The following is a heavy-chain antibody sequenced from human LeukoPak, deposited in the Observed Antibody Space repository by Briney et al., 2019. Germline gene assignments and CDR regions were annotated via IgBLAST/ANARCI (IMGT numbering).Heavy chain of an antibody. CDR1: GFTFSSYT. D-gene: IGHD2-15*01. Sequence: GGSLRLSCAASGFTFSSYTMNWVRQAPGKGLEWVSAITGSGGTTYYADSVRGRFTISRDNSKNTLYLQMNSLRAEDTAIYYCAKSRSEVVVAAANYWGQGTLITVSS. CDR3: AKSRSEVVVAAANY. CDR2: ITGSGGTT. J-gene: IGHJ4*02. V-gene: IGHV3-23*01.